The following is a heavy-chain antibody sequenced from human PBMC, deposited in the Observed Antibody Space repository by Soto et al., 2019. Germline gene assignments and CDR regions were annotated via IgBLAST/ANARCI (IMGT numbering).Heavy chain of an antibody. D-gene: IGHD2-8*01. CDR3: SRACPWGVGYCSNGFSFRNDV. CDR2: VRTYANGESK. J-gene: IGHJ6*02. V-gene: IGHV3-49*03. CDR1: GFTFGDYG. Sequence: GGSLRLSCTTSGFTFGDYGMNWFRQTPGKGLEWVGFVRTYANGESKEYAASVKGSISREKYNYTSNAHMNMRGLRNEDTDFYFCSRACPWGVGYCSNGFSFRNDVWGQGTMVTVSS.